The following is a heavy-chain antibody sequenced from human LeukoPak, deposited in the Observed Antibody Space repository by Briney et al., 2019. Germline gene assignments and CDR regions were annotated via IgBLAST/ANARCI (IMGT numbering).Heavy chain of an antibody. V-gene: IGHV3-30*03. D-gene: IGHD4-17*01. CDR3: ATDHGFHYGAYFDY. CDR2: ISYDGSNK. J-gene: IGHJ4*02. CDR1: GFTFNSFG. Sequence: GGSLRLSCAASGFTFNSFGMHWVRQAPGKGLEWVAVISYDGSNKYSADSVKGRFTIPRDNSKNTLYLQMNSLRPEDTAVYYCATDHGFHYGAYFDYWGQGTLVTVSS.